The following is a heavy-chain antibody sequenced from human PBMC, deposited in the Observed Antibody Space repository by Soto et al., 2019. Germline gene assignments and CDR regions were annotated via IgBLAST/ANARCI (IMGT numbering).Heavy chain of an antibody. J-gene: IGHJ4*02. Sequence: EVQLLESGGGLVQPGGSLRLSCAASGFTFSSYAMSWVRQAPGKGLEWVSAISGGTSSTYYADSVKGRFTISRDNSKNTLYRKMNSLRAGDRAVYYCAKERGEAAGTPTLDYWGQGTLVTVSS. V-gene: IGHV3-23*01. D-gene: IGHD6-13*01. CDR1: GFTFSSYA. CDR3: AKERGEAAGTPTLDY. CDR2: ISGGTSST.